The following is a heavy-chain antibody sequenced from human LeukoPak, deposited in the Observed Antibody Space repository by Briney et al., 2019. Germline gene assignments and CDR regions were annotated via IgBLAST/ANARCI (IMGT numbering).Heavy chain of an antibody. V-gene: IGHV1-8*03. CDR3: ARGSVGYRSGGSCYSFPF. Sequence: ASVKVSCKASGYTFTSYDINWVRQATGQGLEWMGWMNPNSGNTGYAQKFQGRVTITRNTSISTAYMELSSLRSEDTAVYYCARGSVGYRSGGSCYSFPFWGQGTLVTVSS. J-gene: IGHJ4*02. CDR2: MNPNSGNT. CDR1: GYTFTSYD. D-gene: IGHD2-15*01.